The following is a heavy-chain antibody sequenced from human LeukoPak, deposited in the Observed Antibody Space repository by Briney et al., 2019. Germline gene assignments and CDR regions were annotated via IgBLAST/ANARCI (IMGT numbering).Heavy chain of an antibody. CDR1: GFTFSSYD. J-gene: IGHJ4*02. Sequence: GGSLRLSCAASGFTFSSYDMNWVRQAPGKGLEWVSGISGSGGSTYSVDSVKGRFTVSRDNSKNTLYLQMNSLKTEDTAVYYCTGPDLFDYWGQGTLVTVSS. D-gene: IGHD1-14*01. V-gene: IGHV3-23*01. CDR3: TGPDLFDY. CDR2: ISGSGGST.